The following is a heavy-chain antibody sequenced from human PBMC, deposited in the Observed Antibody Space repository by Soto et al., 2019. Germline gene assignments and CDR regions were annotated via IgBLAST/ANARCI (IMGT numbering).Heavy chain of an antibody. V-gene: IGHV1-18*01. CDR3: ARDGVSTGSHWNIDY. D-gene: IGHD1-1*01. Sequence: ASVKVSCKASGYTFTSYGISWVRQAPGQGLEWMGWISAYNGNTNYAQKLQGRVTMTTDTSTSTAYMELRSLRSDDTAVYYCARDGVSTGSHWNIDYWGQGTLVTVSS. CDR2: ISAYNGNT. J-gene: IGHJ4*02. CDR1: GYTFTSYG.